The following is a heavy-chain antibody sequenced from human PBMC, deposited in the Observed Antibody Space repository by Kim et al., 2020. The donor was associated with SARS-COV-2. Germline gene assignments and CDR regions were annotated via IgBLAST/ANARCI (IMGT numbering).Heavy chain of an antibody. CDR2: K. D-gene: IGHD6-19*01. Sequence: KKYSQKFQGGVTITRDTSASTAYMELSSLRSEDTAVYYCASSYSSGWYDYWGQGTLVTVSS. V-gene: IGHV1-3*01. CDR3: ASSYSSGWYDY. J-gene: IGHJ4*02.